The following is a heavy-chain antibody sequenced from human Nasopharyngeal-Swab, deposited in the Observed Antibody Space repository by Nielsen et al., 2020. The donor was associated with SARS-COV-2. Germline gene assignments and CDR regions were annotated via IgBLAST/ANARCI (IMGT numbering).Heavy chain of an antibody. CDR2: ISFGGVTT. CDR1: GFTFSSYA. V-gene: IGHV3-23*01. Sequence: GESLKISCATSGFTFSSYAMSWVRQAPGKGLEWVSGISFGGVTTYYADSVKGRFTISRDNSKNTLYLQMNRLRAEDTAVYYCAKDPSYSYDWFDPWGQGTLVTVSS. CDR3: AKDPSYSYDWFDP. J-gene: IGHJ5*02. D-gene: IGHD1-26*01.